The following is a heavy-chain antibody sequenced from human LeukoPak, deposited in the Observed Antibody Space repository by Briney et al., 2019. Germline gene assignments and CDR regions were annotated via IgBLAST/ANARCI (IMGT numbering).Heavy chain of an antibody. J-gene: IGHJ4*02. V-gene: IGHV3-20*04. CDR2: INWNGGST. CDR1: GFTFDDYG. D-gene: IGHD1/OR15-1a*01. Sequence: PGGSLRLSCAASGFTFDDYGMSWVRQAPGKGLEWVSGINWNGGSTGYADSVKGRFTISRDNSKNTLYLQMNSLRAEDTAVYYCAKNIDGFDYWGQGTLVTVSS. CDR3: AKNIDGFDY.